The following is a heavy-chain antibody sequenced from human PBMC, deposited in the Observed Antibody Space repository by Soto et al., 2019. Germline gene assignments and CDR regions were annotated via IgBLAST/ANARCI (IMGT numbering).Heavy chain of an antibody. Sequence: GGSLRLSCAASGFTFSSYGMHWVRQAPGKGLEWVAVISYDGSNKYYADSVKGRFTISRDNSKNTLYLQMNSLRAEDTAVYYCASYGSGSLYFDYWGQGTLVTVSS. D-gene: IGHD3-10*01. V-gene: IGHV3-30*03. CDR3: ASYGSGSLYFDY. CDR2: ISYDGSNK. J-gene: IGHJ4*02. CDR1: GFTFSSYG.